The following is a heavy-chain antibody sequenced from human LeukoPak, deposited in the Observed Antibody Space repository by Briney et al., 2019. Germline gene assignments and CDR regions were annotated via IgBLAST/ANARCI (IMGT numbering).Heavy chain of an antibody. D-gene: IGHD2-21*01. CDR2: ISVGGGDT. CDR1: GFIFSSYV. Sequence: GGSLRLSCEASGFIFSSYVMGWVRQTPGKGLEWVSSISVGGGDTFTADSVKGRFTITRENSKNTLYLQMMGLRVEDTAIYYCAKLNLGEMAYFDSWGQGILVTVSS. J-gene: IGHJ4*02. V-gene: IGHV3-23*01. CDR3: AKLNLGEMAYFDS.